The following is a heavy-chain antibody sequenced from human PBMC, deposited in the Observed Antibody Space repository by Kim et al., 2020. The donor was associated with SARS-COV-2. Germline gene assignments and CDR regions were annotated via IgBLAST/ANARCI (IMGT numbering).Heavy chain of an antibody. V-gene: IGHV5-10-1*01. J-gene: IGHJ4*02. Sequence: SYTTYSPSFQGHVTISADKSISTAYLQWSSLKASDTAMYYCARLEGGRGDWGQGTLVTVSS. D-gene: IGHD1-1*01. CDR2: SYT. CDR3: ARLEGGRGD.